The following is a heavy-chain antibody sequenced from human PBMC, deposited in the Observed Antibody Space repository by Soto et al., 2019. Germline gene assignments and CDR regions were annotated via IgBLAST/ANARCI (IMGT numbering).Heavy chain of an antibody. J-gene: IGHJ5*02. CDR1: GYTFPSYG. V-gene: IGHV1-18*04. CDR2: ISAYNGNT. Sequence: QVQLVQSGAEVKKPGASVKVSCKASGYTFPSYGISWVRQAPGQGLEWMGWISAYNGNTNYAQKLQGRVTMTTDTATSTAYMELRSLRSDDTAVYYCARDQGRYCSGGSCEGGWFDPWGQGTLVTVSS. CDR3: ARDQGRYCSGGSCEGGWFDP. D-gene: IGHD2-15*01.